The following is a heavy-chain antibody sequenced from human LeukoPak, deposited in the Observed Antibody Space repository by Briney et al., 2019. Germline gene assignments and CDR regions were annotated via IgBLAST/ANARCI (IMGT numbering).Heavy chain of an antibody. CDR3: ARARGYGTLYYSYMDV. D-gene: IGHD5-18*01. Sequence: ASVKVSCKASGYTFTSYGISWVRQAPGQGLEWMGWISAYNGNTNYAQKLQGGVTMTTDTSTSTAYMELRSLRSDDTAVYYCARARGYGTLYYSYMDVWGKGTTVTVSS. V-gene: IGHV1-18*01. J-gene: IGHJ6*03. CDR1: GYTFTSYG. CDR2: ISAYNGNT.